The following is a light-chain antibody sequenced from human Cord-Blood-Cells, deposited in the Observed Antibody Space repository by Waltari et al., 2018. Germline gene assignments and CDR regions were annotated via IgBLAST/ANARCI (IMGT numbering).Light chain of an antibody. V-gene: IGLV3-19*01. J-gene: IGLJ1*01. Sequence: SSELTQDPAVSVALGQTVRITCQGDSLRSYYASWYQQKPGQAPVLVIYGKNNRPSGIPVRFSGSSSGNTASLTITGAQAEDEADYYCNSRDSSGNHYVFGTGTKVTGL. CDR1: SLRSYY. CDR3: NSRDSSGNHYV. CDR2: GKN.